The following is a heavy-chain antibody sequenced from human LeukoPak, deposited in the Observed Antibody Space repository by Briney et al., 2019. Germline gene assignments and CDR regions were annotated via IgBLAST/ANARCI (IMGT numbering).Heavy chain of an antibody. Sequence: PGGSLRLSRAASGFTFSSYGMHWVRQAPGKGLEWVAVISYDGSNKYYADSVKGRFTISRDNSKNTLYLQMNSLRAEDTAVYYCASTIRYFDWPTPYYFDYWGQGTLVTVSS. CDR1: GFTFSSYG. CDR3: ASTIRYFDWPTPYYFDY. CDR2: ISYDGSNK. D-gene: IGHD3-9*01. V-gene: IGHV3-30*03. J-gene: IGHJ4*02.